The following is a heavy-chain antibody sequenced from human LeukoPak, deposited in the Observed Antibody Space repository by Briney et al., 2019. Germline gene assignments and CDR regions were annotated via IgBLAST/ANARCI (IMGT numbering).Heavy chain of an antibody. V-gene: IGHV1-2*04. Sequence: ASVKVSCKASVYTLTDYYIHWVRQAPGQGLEWMGWINPNNGDTNYAQKFQGWVTMTRDTSINTAYMELRRLTSDDTAVYFCARAHTGSLGAGGYWGQGTLVTVSS. CDR2: INPNNGDT. J-gene: IGHJ4*02. D-gene: IGHD1-26*01. CDR1: VYTLTDYY. CDR3: ARAHTGSLGAGGY.